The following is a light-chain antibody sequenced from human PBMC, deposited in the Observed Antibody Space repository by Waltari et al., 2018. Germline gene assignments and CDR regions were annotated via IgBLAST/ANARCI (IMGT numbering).Light chain of an antibody. J-gene: IGKJ1*01. CDR3: MQSTKDPRT. CDR2: KVT. CDR1: QSLLHSNGKTY. V-gene: IGKV2D-29*02. Sequence: DIVMTQTPLSLPVTPGEPASISCRSSQSLLHSNGKTYLHWYLQKPGQSPRLLIYKVTNRESGVPDRFSGSGSCTDFTLKISRVEPEDVGVYYCMQSTKDPRTFGQGTKVEIK.